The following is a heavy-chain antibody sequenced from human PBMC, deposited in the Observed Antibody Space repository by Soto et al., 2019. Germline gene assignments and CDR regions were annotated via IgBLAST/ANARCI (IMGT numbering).Heavy chain of an antibody. D-gene: IGHD1-26*01. V-gene: IGHV3-30-3*01. CDR3: ARSTSGSHFDC. CDR2: ISYDESNK. Sequence: VGSLRLSCAASGFTFNNYAMHWVRQAPGKGLEWVAAISYDESNKYYADSVKGRFTISRDTSRNTLFLQVNSLRVEDSAMYYCARSTSGSHFDCWGQGTLVTVSS. J-gene: IGHJ4*02. CDR1: GFTFNNYA.